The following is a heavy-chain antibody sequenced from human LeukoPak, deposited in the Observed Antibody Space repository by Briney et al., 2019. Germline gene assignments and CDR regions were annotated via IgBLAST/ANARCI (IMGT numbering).Heavy chain of an antibody. CDR3: ARSRRPYSSGWYLYYFDY. CDR2: ISSSSSYI. Sequence: PGGSLRLSCAASGFTFSSYWMSWVRQAPGKGLEWVSSISSSSSYIYYADSVKGRFTISRDNAKNSLYLQMNSLRAEDTAVYYCARSRRPYSSGWYLYYFDYWGQGTLVTDSS. J-gene: IGHJ4*02. V-gene: IGHV3-21*01. CDR1: GFTFSSYW. D-gene: IGHD6-19*01.